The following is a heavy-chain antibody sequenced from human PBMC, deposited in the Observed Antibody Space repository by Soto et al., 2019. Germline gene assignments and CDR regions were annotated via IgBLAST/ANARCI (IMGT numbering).Heavy chain of an antibody. J-gene: IGHJ4*02. CDR3: ATSPRIAVAGSVDY. CDR2: IYHSGST. V-gene: IGHV4-4*02. D-gene: IGHD6-19*01. Sequence: QVQLQESGPGLVKPSGTLSLTCAVSGGSISSSNWWSWVRQPPGKGLEWIGEIYHSGSTNYNPSLKSRVTISVAQSTNQFSLKLSSVTAADTAVYYCATSPRIAVAGSVDYWGQGTLVTVSS. CDR1: GGSISSSNW.